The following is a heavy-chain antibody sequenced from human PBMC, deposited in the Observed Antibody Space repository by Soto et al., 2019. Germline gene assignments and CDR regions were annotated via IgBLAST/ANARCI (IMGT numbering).Heavy chain of an antibody. CDR2: IHPNSDGT. CDR3: GRVGAAAGTRAAFDI. D-gene: IGHD6-13*01. J-gene: IGHJ3*02. Sequence: ASVKVSCKASGYTFTGYYMHWVRQAPGQGLEWMGWIHPNSDGTNYAQKFQGWVTMTRDTSISTAYMELSRLRSDDTAVYYCGRVGAAAGTRAAFDIWGQGTMVTVS. V-gene: IGHV1-2*04. CDR1: GYTFTGYY.